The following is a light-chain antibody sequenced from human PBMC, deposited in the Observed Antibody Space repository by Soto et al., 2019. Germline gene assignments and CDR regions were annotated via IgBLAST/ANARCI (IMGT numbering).Light chain of an antibody. CDR1: SSDIGAYDY. CDR3: SSFEASNNLL. J-gene: IGLJ2*01. CDR2: EVS. Sequence: QSALTQPPSASGSPGQSVTISCTGTSSDIGAYDYVSWYQQYPGKAPRLIIYEVSKRPSGVPDRFSGSKSGNTASLTVSGLQVEDEADYYCSSFEASNNLLFGGGTKLTVL. V-gene: IGLV2-8*01.